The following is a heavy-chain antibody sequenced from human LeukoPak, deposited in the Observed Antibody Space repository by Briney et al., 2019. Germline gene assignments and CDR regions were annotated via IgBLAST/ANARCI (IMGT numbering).Heavy chain of an antibody. Sequence: SETLSLTCTVSGGSISSGGYYWSWIRQHPGKGLEWIGYVYYSGSTYYNPSLKSRVTISVDTSKNQFSLKLSSVTAADTAVYYCARGHYYDSSGSFDYWGQGTLVTVSS. CDR1: GGSISSGGYY. CDR3: ARGHYYDSSGSFDY. D-gene: IGHD3-22*01. V-gene: IGHV4-31*03. CDR2: VYYSGST. J-gene: IGHJ4*02.